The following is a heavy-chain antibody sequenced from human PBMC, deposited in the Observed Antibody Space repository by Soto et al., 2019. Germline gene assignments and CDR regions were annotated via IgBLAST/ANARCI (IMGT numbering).Heavy chain of an antibody. CDR3: AGSYSSSPWRAIETYYYYYGMDV. Sequence: GASVKVSCKVSGYSFSNYGITWVRQAPGQGLEWMGRIIPILGIANYAQKFQGRVTITADKSTSTAYMELSSLRSEGTAVYYCAGSYSSSPWRAIETYYYYYGMDVWGQGTTVTVSS. CDR2: IIPILGIA. V-gene: IGHV1-69*04. J-gene: IGHJ6*02. D-gene: IGHD6-13*01. CDR1: GYSFSNYG.